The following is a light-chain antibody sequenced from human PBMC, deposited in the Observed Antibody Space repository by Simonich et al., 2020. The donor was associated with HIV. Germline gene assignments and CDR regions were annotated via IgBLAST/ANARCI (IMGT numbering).Light chain of an antibody. V-gene: IGKV3-15*01. Sequence: EIVMTQSPATLSVYPGERATLSCRASQTVSSNLAWYQQKPGQPPKLLIYWASTREYGVPDRFSGSGSGTDFTLTISSLQAEDVAVYYCQQYYSTHRTFGQGTKVEIK. CDR2: WAS. CDR3: QQYYSTHRT. CDR1: QTVSSN. J-gene: IGKJ1*01.